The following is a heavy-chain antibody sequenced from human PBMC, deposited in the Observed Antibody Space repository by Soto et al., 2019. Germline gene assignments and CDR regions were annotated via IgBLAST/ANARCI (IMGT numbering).Heavy chain of an antibody. V-gene: IGHV3-30*03. Sequence: QVELVGSGGGVVQPGRSLRLSCAASGFTFSNYGMHWVRQAPGKGLEWAAVISFDGSSEYYADSVKGRFSISRDNSKNTLYLQMNSLRAEDTAVYYCAIFFREVDPAMIPGAYWGQGTLVTVSS. CDR3: AIFFREVDPAMIPGAY. CDR2: ISFDGSSE. J-gene: IGHJ4*02. D-gene: IGHD5-18*01. CDR1: GFTFSNYG.